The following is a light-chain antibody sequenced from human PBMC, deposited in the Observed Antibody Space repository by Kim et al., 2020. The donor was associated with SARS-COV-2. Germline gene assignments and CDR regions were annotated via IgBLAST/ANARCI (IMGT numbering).Light chain of an antibody. V-gene: IGLV2-14*03. J-gene: IGLJ1*01. CDR2: DVS. CDR1: SSDVGTYNY. Sequence: QSALTQPASVSGSPGQSITVSCTGTSSDVGTYNYVSWYQQHPGKAPKLMIYDVSNRPSGVSIRFSGSKSGNTASLTISGLQAEDEADYYCSSYTSSSTLYVFGTGTKVTVL. CDR3: SSYTSSSTLYV.